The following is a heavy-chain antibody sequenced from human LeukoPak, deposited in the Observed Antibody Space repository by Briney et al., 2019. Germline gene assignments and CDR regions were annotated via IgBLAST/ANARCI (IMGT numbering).Heavy chain of an antibody. J-gene: IGHJ4*02. CDR2: ITGNGGST. CDR1: GFTFSSNA. V-gene: IGHV3-23*01. CDR3: AKDAVAPGSGGDYFDY. D-gene: IGHD3-10*01. Sequence: QTGESLRLSCAASGFTFSSNAMSWVRQAPGKGLEWVSVITGNGGSTYYADSVKGRFTISRDNSKNTLSLQMNSLRAEDTAVYYCAKDAVAPGSGGDYFDYWGQGTLVTVSS.